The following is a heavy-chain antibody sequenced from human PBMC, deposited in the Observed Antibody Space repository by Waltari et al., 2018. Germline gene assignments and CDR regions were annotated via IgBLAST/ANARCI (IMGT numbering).Heavy chain of an antibody. D-gene: IGHD3-3*01. CDR1: GSPSSDYY. CDR2: INPKSGAT. J-gene: IGHJ3*02. CDR3: ARDLFPNFWSGYGFDI. Sequence: QVHLVQSGAEVKKPGASVRVSCKTSGSPSSDYYIYWVRQAPGQGLEWMGWINPKSGATNPAQKFQGRVTLTRDTSTSTVYMELRGLTSDDTAIYYCARDLFPNFWSGYGFDIWGQGTKVTVSS. V-gene: IGHV1-2*02.